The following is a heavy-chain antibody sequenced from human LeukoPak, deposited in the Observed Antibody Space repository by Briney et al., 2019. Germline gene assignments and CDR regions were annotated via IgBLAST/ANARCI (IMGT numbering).Heavy chain of an antibody. CDR3: AKDNVRVITMVRGLHDY. V-gene: IGHV3-23*01. CDR2: ISGGGGST. D-gene: IGHD3-10*01. J-gene: IGHJ4*02. CDR1: GFTFSSYG. Sequence: TGGSLRLSCAASGFTFSSYGMSWVRQAPGKGLEWVSAISGGGGSTYYADSVKGRFTISRDNSKNTLYLQMNSLRAADTAVYYCAKDNVRVITMVRGLHDYWGQGTLVTVSS.